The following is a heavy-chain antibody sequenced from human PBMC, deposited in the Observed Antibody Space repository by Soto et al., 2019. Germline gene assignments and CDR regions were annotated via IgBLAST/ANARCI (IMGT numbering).Heavy chain of an antibody. J-gene: IGHJ3*02. CDR3: ARLALNAFDM. CDR1: GDSFTSYS. Sequence: VSLKPSCQGSGDSFTSYSINPVRQMPGKGLGWMGRLDASDSYTTYSPSFQGHVTISADKSISTAYLQWSSLKASHTAIYYCARLALNAFDMSAEGTMVTVS. CDR2: LDASDSYT. V-gene: IGHV5-10-1*01.